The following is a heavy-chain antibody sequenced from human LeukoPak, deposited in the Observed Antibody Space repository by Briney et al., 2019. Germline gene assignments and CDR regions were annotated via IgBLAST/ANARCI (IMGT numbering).Heavy chain of an antibody. Sequence: SETLSLTCAVSGGSISSGGYSWSWIRQPPGKGLEWIGYIYHSGSTYYNPSLKSRVTISVDTSKNQFSLKLSSVTAADTAVYYCARDVSQYYDFWSGYHNWFDPWGQGTLVTVSS. D-gene: IGHD3-3*01. CDR1: GGSISSGGYS. CDR3: ARDVSQYYDFWSGYHNWFDP. CDR2: IYHSGST. J-gene: IGHJ5*02. V-gene: IGHV4-30-2*01.